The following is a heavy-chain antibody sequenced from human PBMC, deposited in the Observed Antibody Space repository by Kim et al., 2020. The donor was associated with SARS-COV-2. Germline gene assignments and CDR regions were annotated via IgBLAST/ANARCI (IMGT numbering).Heavy chain of an antibody. CDR3: ARDFGYAGIAAY. CDR1: GGSISSSSYY. CDR2: IYYSGST. J-gene: IGHJ4*02. Sequence: SETLSLTCTVSGGSISSSSYYWGWIRQPPGKGLEWIGSIYYSGSTYYNPSLKSRVTISVDTSKNQFSLKLSSVTAADTAVYYCARDFGYAGIAAYWGQGTLVTVSS. V-gene: IGHV4-39*07. D-gene: IGHD5-12*01.